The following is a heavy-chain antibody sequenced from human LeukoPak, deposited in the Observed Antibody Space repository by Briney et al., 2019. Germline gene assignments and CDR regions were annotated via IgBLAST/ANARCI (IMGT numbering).Heavy chain of an antibody. J-gene: IGHJ4*02. V-gene: IGHV4-4*02. Sequence: PSETLSLTCAVSGGSISSSNWWSWVRQPPGKGLEWIGEIYHSGSTNCNPSLKSRVTISVDKSKNQFSLKLSSVTAADTAVYYCARVLGSYYYFDYWGQGTLVTVSS. CDR3: ARVLGSYYYFDY. CDR2: IYHSGST. D-gene: IGHD1-26*01. CDR1: GGSISSSNW.